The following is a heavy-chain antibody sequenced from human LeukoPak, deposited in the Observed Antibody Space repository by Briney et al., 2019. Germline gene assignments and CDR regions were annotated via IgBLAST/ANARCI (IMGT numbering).Heavy chain of an antibody. CDR2: IWYDGSNK. CDR3: ARDQKAISGYTDV. V-gene: IGHV3-33*01. J-gene: IGHJ6*03. CDR1: GFTFSSYG. D-gene: IGHD3-3*01. Sequence: PGGSLRLSCATSGFTFSSYGMHWVRQAPGKGLEWVAVIWYDGSNKYYADSVKGRFTISRDNSKNTLYLQMNSLRAEDTAVYYCARDQKAISGYTDVWGKGTTVTVSS.